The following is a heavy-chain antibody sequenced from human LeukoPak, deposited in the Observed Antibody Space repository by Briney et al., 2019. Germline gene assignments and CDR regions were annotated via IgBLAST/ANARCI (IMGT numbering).Heavy chain of an antibody. CDR2: INPNSGGT. CDR1: GYIFTSYG. D-gene: IGHD6-19*01. Sequence: GASVKVSCKASGYIFTSYGISWVRQAPGQGLEWMGWINPNSGGTNYAQKFQGRVTMTRDTSISTAYMELSRLRSDGTAVYYCARDFIAVAGTEDKVDYWGQGTLVTVSS. CDR3: ARDFIAVAGTEDKVDY. V-gene: IGHV1-2*02. J-gene: IGHJ4*02.